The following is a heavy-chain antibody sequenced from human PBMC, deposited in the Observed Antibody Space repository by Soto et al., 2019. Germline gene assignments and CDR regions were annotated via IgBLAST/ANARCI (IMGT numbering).Heavy chain of an antibody. CDR1: GGSISSGDYY. V-gene: IGHV4-30-4*01. Sequence: SETLSLTCTVSGGSISSGDYYWSWIRQPPGKGLEWIGYIYYSGSTYYNPSLKSRVTISVDTSKNQFSLKLSSVTAADTAVYYCARAIRTYYYDSSVIIQGWYFDLWGPGTLVTVSS. D-gene: IGHD3-22*01. CDR3: ARAIRTYYYDSSVIIQGWYFDL. J-gene: IGHJ2*01. CDR2: IYYSGST.